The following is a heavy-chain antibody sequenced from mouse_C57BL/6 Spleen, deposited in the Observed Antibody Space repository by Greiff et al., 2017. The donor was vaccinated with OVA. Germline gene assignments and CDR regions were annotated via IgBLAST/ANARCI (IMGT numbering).Heavy chain of an antibody. Sequence: QVQLKQPGAELVRPGSSVKLSCKASGYTFTSYWMHWVKQRPIQGLEWIGNIDPSDSETHYNQKFKDKATLTVDKSSSTAYMQLSSLTSEDSAVYYCARRNGYDGGYFDVWGTGTTVTVSS. CDR1: GYTFTSYW. V-gene: IGHV1-52*01. CDR2: IDPSDSET. D-gene: IGHD2-2*01. CDR3: ARRNGYDGGYFDV. J-gene: IGHJ1*03.